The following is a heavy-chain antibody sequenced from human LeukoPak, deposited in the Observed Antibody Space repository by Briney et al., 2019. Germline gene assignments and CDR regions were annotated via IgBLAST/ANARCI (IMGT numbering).Heavy chain of an antibody. D-gene: IGHD3-9*01. CDR3: ARGAETIFFVEGESHWFDP. CDR1: GFTFSSYS. V-gene: IGHV3-21*01. J-gene: IGHJ5*02. Sequence: PGGFLRLSCAASGFTFSSYSMNWVRQAPGKGLEWVSSISSGSSYKYYGDSVKGRFTISRDNAKNSLYLQMNSLRAEDTAVYYCARGAETIFFVEGESHWFDPWGQGTLVTVSS. CDR2: ISSGSSYK.